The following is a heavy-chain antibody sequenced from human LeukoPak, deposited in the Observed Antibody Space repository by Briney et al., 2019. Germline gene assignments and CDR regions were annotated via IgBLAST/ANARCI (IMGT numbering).Heavy chain of an antibody. Sequence: GGSLRLSCAASGFTFSSYWMHWVRQAPGKGLVRVSRINSDGSSTSYADSVKGRFTISRDNAKNTLYLQMNSLRAEDTAVYYCARDWEYSGYAPPDYWGQGTLVTVSS. CDR3: ARDWEYSGYAPPDY. V-gene: IGHV3-74*01. J-gene: IGHJ4*02. CDR2: INSDGSST. CDR1: GFTFSSYW. D-gene: IGHD5-12*01.